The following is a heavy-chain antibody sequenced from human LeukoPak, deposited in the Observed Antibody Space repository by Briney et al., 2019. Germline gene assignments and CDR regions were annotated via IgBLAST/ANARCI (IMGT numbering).Heavy chain of an antibody. V-gene: IGHV3-23*01. J-gene: IGHJ4*02. CDR2: ITGRSDKT. CDR1: GFNFNKYD. D-gene: IGHD6-19*01. CDR3: AKGGWLDD. Sequence: GSLRLPCAASGFNFNKYDMTWARQAPGKGLEWVSTITGRSDKTYYTDSVKGRFVTSRDNSKDTLYLQMNSLRAEDTALYYCAKGGWLDDLGQGALVTVSS.